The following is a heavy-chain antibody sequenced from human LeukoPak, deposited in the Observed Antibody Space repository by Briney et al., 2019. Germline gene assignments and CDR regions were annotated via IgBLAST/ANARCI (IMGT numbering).Heavy chain of an antibody. J-gene: IGHJ4*02. Sequence: GGSLRLSCAASGFTLNTHYGMSWIRQAPGKGLEWVSTITASGDFTNYADSVKGRFTISRDISKNTLYPQMNSLRVEDTAVYYCAKDPGGSYDYWGQGTLVTVSS. CDR2: ITASGDFT. D-gene: IGHD1-26*01. CDR3: AKDPGGSYDY. V-gene: IGHV3-23*01. CDR1: GFTLNTHYG.